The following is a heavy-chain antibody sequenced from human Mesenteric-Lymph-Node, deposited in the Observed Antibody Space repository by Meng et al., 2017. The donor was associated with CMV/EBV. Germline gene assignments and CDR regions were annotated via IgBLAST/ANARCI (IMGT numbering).Heavy chain of an antibody. CDR3: ARAQYSSGWYYPA. Sequence: GGSLRLSCAASGFTFSSYEMNWVRQAPGKGLEWVSYISSSGSTVYYADSVKGRFSIARDNAKNSLYLQMNTLRVEDTAVYYCARAQYSSGWYYPAWGQGTLVTVSS. J-gene: IGHJ5*02. D-gene: IGHD6-19*01. CDR2: ISSSGSTV. CDR1: GFTFSSYE. V-gene: IGHV3-48*03.